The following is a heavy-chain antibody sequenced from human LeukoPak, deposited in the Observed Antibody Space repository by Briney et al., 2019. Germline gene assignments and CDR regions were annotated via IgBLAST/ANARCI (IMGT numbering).Heavy chain of an antibody. V-gene: IGHV3-9*01. Sequence: GRSLRLSCAASGFSFDDYAMHWVRQAPGKGLEWVSGISWNSVFIDYADSVKGRFTISRDNAKNSLYLQMNSLRAEDTALYYCAKGEDYDILTDYAPIDYWGQGTLVTVSS. CDR2: ISWNSVFI. CDR3: AKGEDYDILTDYAPIDY. J-gene: IGHJ4*02. D-gene: IGHD3-9*01. CDR1: GFSFDDYA.